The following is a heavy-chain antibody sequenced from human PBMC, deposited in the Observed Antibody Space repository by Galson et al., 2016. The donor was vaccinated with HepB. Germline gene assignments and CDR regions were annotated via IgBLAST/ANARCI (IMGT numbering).Heavy chain of an antibody. D-gene: IGHD6-19*01. J-gene: IGHJ6*02. Sequence: SETLSLTCDVSGGSFNGYYWSWIRQPPGKGLEWIGEINPGGNTNFNPSLKSRVTMSVDTSKRQVSLTLTSLTAADTAVYFCASGHVARGWYIYPLDVWGQGTVVIVSS. CDR2: INPGGNT. CDR3: ASGHVARGWYIYPLDV. V-gene: IGHV4-34*01. CDR1: GGSFNGYY.